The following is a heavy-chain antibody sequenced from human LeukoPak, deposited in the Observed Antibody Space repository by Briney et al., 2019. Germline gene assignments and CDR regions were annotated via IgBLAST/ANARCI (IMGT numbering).Heavy chain of an antibody. CDR1: GFTFSSYW. D-gene: IGHD1-1*01. CDR2: IKQDGSEK. J-gene: IGHJ4*02. CDR3: ARDRRGSNSNHYFDY. V-gene: IGHV3-7*03. Sequence: PGGSLRLSCAASGFTFSSYWMSWVRQAPGKGLEWVANIKQDGSEKYYVDSVKGRFTISRDNAKNSLYLQMNSLRAEDTAVYYCARDRRGSNSNHYFDYWGQGTLVTVSS.